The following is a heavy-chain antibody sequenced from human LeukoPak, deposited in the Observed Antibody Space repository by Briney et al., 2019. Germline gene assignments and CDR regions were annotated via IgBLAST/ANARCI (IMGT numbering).Heavy chain of an antibody. J-gene: IGHJ5*02. CDR1: GFSFSNAW. D-gene: IGHD2-2*01. CDR3: AKDGCRITSCHVLVDP. Sequence: PGGSLRLSCEASGFSFSNAWMSWVRQAPGKGLEWVAVISYDGSNKYFADSVKGRFTISRDNSKNTLYLQMNGLRAEDTAVYYCAKDGCRITSCHVLVDPWGQGTLVTVSS. V-gene: IGHV3-30*18. CDR2: ISYDGSNK.